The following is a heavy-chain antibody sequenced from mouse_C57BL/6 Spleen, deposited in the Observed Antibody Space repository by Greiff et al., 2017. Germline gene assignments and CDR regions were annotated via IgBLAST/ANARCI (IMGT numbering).Heavy chain of an antibody. CDR1: GYTFTSYW. V-gene: IGHV1-55*01. CDR3: AREGAQATCGY. D-gene: IGHD3-2*02. CDR2: IYPGSGST. Sequence: QVQLQQSGAELVKPGASVKMSCKASGYTFTSYWITWVKQRPGQGLEWIGDIYPGSGSTNYNEKFKSKATLTVDTSSSTAYMQLSSLTSEDSAVYYCAREGAQATCGYWGQGTTLTVSS. J-gene: IGHJ2*01.